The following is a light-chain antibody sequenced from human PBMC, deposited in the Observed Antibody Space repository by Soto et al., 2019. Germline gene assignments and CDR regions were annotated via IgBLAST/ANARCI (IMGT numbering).Light chain of an antibody. CDR3: QQYNDYSWT. CDR1: QSISAW. Sequence: IQMTQSPSTLSASVGDSVSINCRASQSISAWLAWYQQKPGKAPRLLIYKASTLEIGVPSRFSGSGSGTEFTLTISSLQTDDVAMYDGQQYNDYSWTFGQGTKVDIK. V-gene: IGKV1-5*03. J-gene: IGKJ1*01. CDR2: KAS.